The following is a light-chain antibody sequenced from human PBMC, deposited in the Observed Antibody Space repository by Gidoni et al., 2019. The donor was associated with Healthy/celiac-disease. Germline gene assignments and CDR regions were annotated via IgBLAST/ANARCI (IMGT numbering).Light chain of an antibody. Sequence: DIQMTQSPSSLSASVGDRVTLTCQASQDISNYSNWYQQKPGKAPKLLIYDASNLETGVPSRFSGSGSGTDFTSTISSLQPEDIATYYCQQYDNLPFTFGPGTKVDIK. CDR3: QQYDNLPFT. CDR1: QDISNY. CDR2: DAS. J-gene: IGKJ3*01. V-gene: IGKV1-33*01.